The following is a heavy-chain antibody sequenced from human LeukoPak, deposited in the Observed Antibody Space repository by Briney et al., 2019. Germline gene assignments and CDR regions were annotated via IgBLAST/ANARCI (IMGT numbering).Heavy chain of an antibody. CDR2: TIPIIGTA. D-gene: IGHD2-2*01. Sequence: SVRVSSKPSVGTFTTYAISWVRQAPGHRLEWMGGTIPIIGTANYAQKFQGRVTITADESTSTAYMELSSLRSEDTAVYYCARGVVPAAMRGYFDYWGQGTLVTVSS. V-gene: IGHV1-69*01. CDR1: VGTFTTYA. J-gene: IGHJ4*02. CDR3: ARGVVPAAMRGYFDY.